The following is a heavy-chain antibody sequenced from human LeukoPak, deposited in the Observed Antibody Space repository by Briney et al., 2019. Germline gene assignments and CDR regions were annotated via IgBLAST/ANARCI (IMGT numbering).Heavy chain of an antibody. V-gene: IGHV3-30*18. J-gene: IGHJ6*04. CDR2: ISYDGSNK. Sequence: GGSLTLSCAASGFTFSSHGMHWVRQAPGKGLEWVAVISYDGSNKYYADSVKGRFTISRDNSKNTLYLQMNSLRAEDTAVYYCAKAGYSSGWYLNYYYYYGMDVWGKGATVTVCS. D-gene: IGHD6-19*01. CDR1: GFTFSSHG. CDR3: AKAGYSSGWYLNYYYYYGMDV.